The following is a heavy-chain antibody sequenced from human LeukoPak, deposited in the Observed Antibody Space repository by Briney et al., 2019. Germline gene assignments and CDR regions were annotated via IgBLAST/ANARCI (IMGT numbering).Heavy chain of an antibody. CDR2: ITSSGGST. J-gene: IGHJ4*02. V-gene: IGHV3-23*01. CDR3: ARLRGLYSDTNRYQTALDC. CDR1: GFTFSSYA. D-gene: IGHD1-26*01. Sequence: GGSLRLSCAASGFTFSSYAMSWVRQAPGKGLEWGSAITSSGGSTYYADSVKGRFTISRDNAKNSLYVQMNSLRAEDTAVYYCARLRGLYSDTNRYQTALDCWGQGTLVTVSS.